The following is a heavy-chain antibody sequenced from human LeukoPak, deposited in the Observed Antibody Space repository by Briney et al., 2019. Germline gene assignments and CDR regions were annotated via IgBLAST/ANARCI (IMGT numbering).Heavy chain of an antibody. Sequence: GSLRLSCAASGFTFSSYAVSWVRQAPGKGLEWVSAISGSGGSTYYADSVKGRFTISRDNSKNTLYLQMNSLRAEDTAVYYCAKDQYSSSWFDAFDIWGQGTMVTVSS. CDR1: GFTFSSYA. CDR2: ISGSGGST. CDR3: AKDQYSSSWFDAFDI. D-gene: IGHD6-13*01. J-gene: IGHJ3*02. V-gene: IGHV3-23*01.